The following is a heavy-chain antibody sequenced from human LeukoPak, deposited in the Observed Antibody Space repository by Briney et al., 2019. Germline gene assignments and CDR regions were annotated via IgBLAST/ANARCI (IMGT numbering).Heavy chain of an antibody. CDR3: ARAGQLRYFDQIMDV. D-gene: IGHD3-9*01. CDR1: GGSISAYY. J-gene: IGHJ6*03. V-gene: IGHV4-59*01. Sequence: SETLSLTCTVAGGSISAYYWMWIRQPPGQGLEWIGYLYHTGKTKYSPSVESRVTISEDTAKNQASLKMRSVTAADTAVYYCARAGQLRYFDQIMDVWGKGTTVTVSS. CDR2: LYHTGKT.